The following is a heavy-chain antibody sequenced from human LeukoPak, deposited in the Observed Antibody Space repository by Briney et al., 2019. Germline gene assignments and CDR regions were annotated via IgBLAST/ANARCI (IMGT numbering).Heavy chain of an antibody. V-gene: IGHV4-31*02. D-gene: IGHD2-21*02. J-gene: IGHJ3*02. CDR2: ST. Sequence: STYYNPSLKSRVTISVDTSKNQFSLKLSSVTAADTAVYYCARTAYCGGDCYYLSGAFDIWGQGTMVTVSS. CDR3: ARTAYCGGDCYYLSGAFDI.